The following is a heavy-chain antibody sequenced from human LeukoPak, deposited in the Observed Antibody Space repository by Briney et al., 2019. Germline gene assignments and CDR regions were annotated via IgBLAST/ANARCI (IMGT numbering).Heavy chain of an antibody. V-gene: IGHV3-48*04. CDR1: GFTFSNYW. J-gene: IGHJ4*02. CDR3: ASEYSSSWYGDYYFDY. D-gene: IGHD6-13*01. CDR2: ISSSSSTI. Sequence: GGSLRLSRAASGFTFSNYWMSWVRQAPGKGLEWVSHISSSSSTIYYADSVKGRFTISRDNAKKSLYLQMNSLRAEDTAVYYCASEYSSSWYGDYYFDYWGQGTLVTVSS.